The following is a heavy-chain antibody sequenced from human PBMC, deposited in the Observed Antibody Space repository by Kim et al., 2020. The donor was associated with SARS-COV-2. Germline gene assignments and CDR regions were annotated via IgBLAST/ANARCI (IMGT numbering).Heavy chain of an antibody. D-gene: IGHD2-2*01. CDR1: GGSISSSSYY. CDR3: ANQNWRVPAAMQYYYYGIDV. V-gene: IGHV4-39*01. Sequence: SETLSLTCTVSGGSISSSSYYWGWIRQPPGKGLEWIGSIYYSGSTYYNPSLKSRVTISVDTSKNQFSLKLSSVTAADTAVYYCANQNWRVPAAMQYYYYGIDVWGQGTTVTVSS. CDR2: IYYSGST. J-gene: IGHJ6*02.